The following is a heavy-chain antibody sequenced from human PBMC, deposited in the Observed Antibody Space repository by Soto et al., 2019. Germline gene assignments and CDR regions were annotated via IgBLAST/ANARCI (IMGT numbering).Heavy chain of an antibody. V-gene: IGHV3-30-3*01. CDR3: ARDCVMIVVVPGPGYFDY. Sequence: QVQLVESGGGVVQPGRSLRLSCAASGFTFSSYAMHWVRQAPGKGLEWVAVISYDGSNKYYADSVKGRFTISRDNSKNTLYLQMNSLRAEDTAVYYCARDCVMIVVVPGPGYFDYWGQGTLVTVSS. J-gene: IGHJ4*02. D-gene: IGHD3-22*01. CDR1: GFTFSSYA. CDR2: ISYDGSNK.